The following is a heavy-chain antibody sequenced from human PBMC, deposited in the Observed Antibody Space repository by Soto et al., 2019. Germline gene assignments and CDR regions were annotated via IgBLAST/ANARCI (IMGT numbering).Heavy chain of an antibody. CDR1: GGSFSAYY. V-gene: IGHV4-34*01. Sequence: QVQLQQWGAGLLKPSETLSLTCAVNGGSFSAYYWTWIRQPPGRGLEWIGEIDHSGSTNYNPSLESRVTISRDTAKNPFSLNVTSVTAADTAVYYCVRGLRYSGMDVWGQGTTVTVS. J-gene: IGHJ6*02. CDR2: IDHSGST. CDR3: VRGLRYSGMDV. D-gene: IGHD2-15*01.